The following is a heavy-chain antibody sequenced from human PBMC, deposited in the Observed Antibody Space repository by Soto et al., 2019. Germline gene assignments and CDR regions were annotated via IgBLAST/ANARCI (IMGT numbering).Heavy chain of an antibody. CDR2: IIPIFGTA. CDR1: GGTFSSYA. CDR3: ARDNATPVIRHGGGAARPLLRLNYYYYYGMDV. D-gene: IGHD6-6*01. J-gene: IGHJ6*02. Sequence: GASVKVSCKASGGTFSSYAISWVRQAPGQGLEWMGGIIPIFGTANYAQKFQGRVTITADKSTSTAYMELSSLRSEDTAGYYCARDNATPVIRHGGGAARPLLRLNYYYYYGMDVWGQGTTVTVSS. V-gene: IGHV1-69*06.